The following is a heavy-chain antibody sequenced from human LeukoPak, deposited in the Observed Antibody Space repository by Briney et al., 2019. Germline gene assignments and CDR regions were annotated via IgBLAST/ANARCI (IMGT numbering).Heavy chain of an antibody. CDR2: INHSGST. V-gene: IGHV4-34*01. Sequence: PSETLSLTCAVSGGSFSGYYWSWIRQPPGKGLEWIGEINHSGSTNYNPSLKSRVTISVDTSKNQFSLKLSSATAADTALYYCARLSGYFYRYWGQGTLVTVSS. CDR3: ARLSGYFYRY. CDR1: GGSFSGYY. D-gene: IGHD3-16*02. J-gene: IGHJ4*02.